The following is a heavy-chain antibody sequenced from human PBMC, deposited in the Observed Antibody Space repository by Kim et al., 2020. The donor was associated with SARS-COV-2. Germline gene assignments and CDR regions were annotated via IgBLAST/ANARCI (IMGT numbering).Heavy chain of an antibody. CDR2: ISAYNGNT. CDR1: GYTFTSYG. D-gene: IGHD3-10*01. J-gene: IGHJ6*02. CDR3: ARDRFRYGPLGYYYYYYGMDV. Sequence: ASVKVSCKASGYTFTSYGISWVRQAPGQGLEWMGWISAYNGNTNYAQKLQGRVTMTTDTSTSTAYMELRSLRSDDTAVYYCARDRFRYGPLGYYYYYYGMDVWGQGTTVTVSS. V-gene: IGHV1-18*04.